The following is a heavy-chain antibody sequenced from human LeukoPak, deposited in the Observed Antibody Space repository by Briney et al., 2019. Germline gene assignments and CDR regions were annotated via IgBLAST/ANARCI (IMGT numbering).Heavy chain of an antibody. CDR2: SSHSGSTI. D-gene: IGHD5-24*01. J-gene: IGHJ4*02. Sequence: GGSLRLSCTASGFTFGDYAMSWFRQAPGKGLEWISYSSHSGSTIYYADSVKGRFTISRDNAKNSLYLQMNSLKTEDTAVYYCARDCRDGYNFLPYYFDYWGQGTQVTVSS. CDR1: GFTFGDYA. V-gene: IGHV3-48*03. CDR3: ARDCRDGYNFLPYYFDY.